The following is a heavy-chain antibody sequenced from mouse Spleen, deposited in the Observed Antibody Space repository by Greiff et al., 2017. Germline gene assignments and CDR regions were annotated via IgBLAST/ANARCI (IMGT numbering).Heavy chain of an antibody. CDR1: GYTFTSYW. D-gene: IGHD1-1*01. CDR3: ARTGYYYGSSYAWFAY. Sequence: VQLQQPGAELVMPGASVKLSCKASGYTFTSYWMHWVKQRPGQGLEWIGEIDPSDSYTNYNQKFKGKATLTVDKSSSTAYMQLSSLTSEDSAVYYCARTGYYYGSSYAWFAYWGQGTLVTVSA. V-gene: IGHV1-69*01. CDR2: IDPSDSYT. J-gene: IGHJ3*01.